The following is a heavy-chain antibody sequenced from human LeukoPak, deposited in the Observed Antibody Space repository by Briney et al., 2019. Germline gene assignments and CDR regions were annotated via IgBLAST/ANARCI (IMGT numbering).Heavy chain of an antibody. J-gene: IGHJ4*02. CDR3: VRDDSALLY. CDR2: ISPSSSYI. V-gene: IGHV3-21*01. D-gene: IGHD2-15*01. Sequence: GGSLRLSCAVSGFTFNTFGMNWVRQAPGKGLQWVSSISPSSSYIYYEDSVKGRFTISRDDAKNSLYLQMDSLTAGDTAVYYCVRDDSALLYWGQGALVTVS. CDR1: GFTFNTFG.